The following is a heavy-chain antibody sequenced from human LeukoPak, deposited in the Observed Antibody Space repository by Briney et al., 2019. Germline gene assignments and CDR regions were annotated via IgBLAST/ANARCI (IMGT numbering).Heavy chain of an antibody. CDR2: IYYSGRT. D-gene: IGHD5-18*01. Sequence: PSETLSLTRTVSGGSVSSSIYDWGWVRQPPGKGLEWIGKIYYSGRTYYSPSLRGRVFISIDTSKNQFSLKMTSVTAADRAVYYCARRRHDVTAVFDATGGFDPWGQGILVTVSS. J-gene: IGHJ5*02. CDR3: ARRRHDVTAVFDATGGFDP. V-gene: IGHV4-39*01. CDR1: GGSVSSSIYD.